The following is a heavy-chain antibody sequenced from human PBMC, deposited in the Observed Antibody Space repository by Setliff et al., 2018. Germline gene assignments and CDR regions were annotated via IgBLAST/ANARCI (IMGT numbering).Heavy chain of an antibody. V-gene: IGHV4-31*03. CDR1: GGSISSGGDY. J-gene: IGHJ3*02. CDR2: IYYSGST. D-gene: IGHD4-17*01. CDR3: ARDPLTTNRRRAFDI. Sequence: PSETLSLTCTVSGGSISSGGDYWSRIRQHPGKGLEWIGYIYYSGSTYYNPSLKSRVTISVDTSKNQFSLKLSSVTAADTAVYYCARDPLTTNRRRAFDIWGQGTMVTVSS.